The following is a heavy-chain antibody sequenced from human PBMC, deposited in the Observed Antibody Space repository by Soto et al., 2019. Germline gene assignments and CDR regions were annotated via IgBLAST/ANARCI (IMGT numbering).Heavy chain of an antibody. Sequence: EEQLVESGGDLVQPGGSPRLSCEASGFRFSAYWLSWVRQAPGKGLEWVANIKQDGSQKDYVDSVKGRFTISRDNAKNSVYLQMNSLRAEDTAVYYCAREGLRTFDIWGQGTKVTVSS. J-gene: IGHJ3*02. CDR1: GFRFSAYW. V-gene: IGHV3-7*01. CDR2: IKQDGSQK. CDR3: AREGLRTFDI.